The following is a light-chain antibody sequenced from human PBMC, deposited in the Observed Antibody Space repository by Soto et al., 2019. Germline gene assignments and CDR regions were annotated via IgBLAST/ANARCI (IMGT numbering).Light chain of an antibody. CDR2: AAS. V-gene: IGKV1-39*01. Sequence: DIQMTQSPSSLSASVGDRVTITCRASQTISSYLNWYQQKPGKAPKLLIYAASSLQSGVPSRFSGSGSGTDFTLIISSLQPEDFATYYCQQSHSIPYTFGQGTKLEIK. J-gene: IGKJ2*01. CDR3: QQSHSIPYT. CDR1: QTISSY.